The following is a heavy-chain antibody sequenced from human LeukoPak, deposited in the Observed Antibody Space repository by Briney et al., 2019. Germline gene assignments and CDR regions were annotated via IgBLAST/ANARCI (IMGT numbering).Heavy chain of an antibody. Sequence: GGSLRLSCAASRVTFNNYAMSWGRQAPGKGVEWVSSISGSGGSTYYADSVSGRFTISRDNSHNTLCLHMNSLRAEHTAIYYCAKRSRELLLWGQGTLVTVSS. J-gene: IGHJ4*02. CDR3: AKRSRELLL. CDR1: RVTFNNYA. CDR2: ISGSGGST. V-gene: IGHV3-23*01. D-gene: IGHD1-26*01.